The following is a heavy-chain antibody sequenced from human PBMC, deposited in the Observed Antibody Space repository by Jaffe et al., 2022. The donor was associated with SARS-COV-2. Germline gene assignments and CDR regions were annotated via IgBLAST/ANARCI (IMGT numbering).Heavy chain of an antibody. V-gene: IGHV1-18*01. D-gene: IGHD3-3*01. Sequence: QVQLVQSGAEVKEPGASVKVSCKTSGYTFISYYITWLRQAPGQGLEWMGWISSYNDDTNYAQKLQGRVTMTTDTSTSTAYMELRSLMSDDTAIYYCARGPLDNLQPRRIFRRGASFDSWGQGTLVIVSS. CDR2: ISSYNDDT. J-gene: IGHJ4*02. CDR1: GYTFISYY. CDR3: ARGPLDNLQPRRIFRRGASFDS.